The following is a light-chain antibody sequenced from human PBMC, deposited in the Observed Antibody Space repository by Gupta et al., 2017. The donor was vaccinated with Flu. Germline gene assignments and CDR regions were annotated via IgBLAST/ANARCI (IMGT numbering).Light chain of an antibody. CDR1: SSNVGSNS. CDR2: RNN. Sequence: QSVLTQPPSASGTPGQRVSLSCSGSSSNVGSNSVHWYQQLPGTAPKLLIFRNNQRPSGVPDRFSGSKSGASASLAISGLRSDDEADYYCASWDDSLSALVFGGGTKLTVL. CDR3: ASWDDSLSALV. V-gene: IGLV1-47*01. J-gene: IGLJ2*01.